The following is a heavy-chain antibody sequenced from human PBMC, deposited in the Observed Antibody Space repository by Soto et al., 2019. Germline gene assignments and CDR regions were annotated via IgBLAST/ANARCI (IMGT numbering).Heavy chain of an antibody. CDR3: ASGQQLGVYYYYGMDV. V-gene: IGHV1-69*12. D-gene: IGHD6-13*01. CDR2: IIPIFGTA. CDR1: GGTFSSYA. Sequence: QVQLVQSGAEVKKPGSSVKVSCKASGGTFSSYAISWVRQAPGQGLEWMGGIIPIFGTANYAQKFQGRVTITATESTSTASMELSSLRSEDTAVYYCASGQQLGVYYYYGMDVWGQGTTVTVSS. J-gene: IGHJ6*02.